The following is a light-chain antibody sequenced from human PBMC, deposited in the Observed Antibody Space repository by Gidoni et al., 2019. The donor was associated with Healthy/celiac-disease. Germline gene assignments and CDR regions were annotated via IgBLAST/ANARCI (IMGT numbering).Light chain of an antibody. CDR1: QNISNY. CDR2: DES. J-gene: IGKJ2*01. CDR3: KQYDNLPPRNT. Sequence: DIQMTQSPSSLSASVGDIVTITCQASQNISNYLNWYQQKPGKAPKLLIYDESNLETGVPSRFSGSGSGTDFTFTISSLQPEDIATYYCKQYDNLPPRNTFGQGTKLEIK. V-gene: IGKV1-33*01.